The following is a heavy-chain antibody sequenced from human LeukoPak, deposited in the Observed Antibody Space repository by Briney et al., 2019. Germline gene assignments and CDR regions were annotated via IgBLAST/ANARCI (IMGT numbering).Heavy chain of an antibody. Sequence: GGSLRLSCAASGFTFSSYSMNWVRQAPGKGLEWVSSISSSSSYIYYADSVKGRFTISRDNAKNSLYLQMNSLRAEDTAVYYCARDRYCSGGSCYEESSFLDAFDIWGQGTMVTVSS. J-gene: IGHJ3*02. CDR2: ISSSSSYI. CDR1: GFTFSSYS. V-gene: IGHV3-21*01. CDR3: ARDRYCSGGSCYEESSFLDAFDI. D-gene: IGHD2-15*01.